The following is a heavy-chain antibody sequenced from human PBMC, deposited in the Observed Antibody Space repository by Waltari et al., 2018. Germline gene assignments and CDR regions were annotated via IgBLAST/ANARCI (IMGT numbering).Heavy chain of an antibody. J-gene: IGHJ4*02. CDR1: GFTFSSYG. V-gene: IGHV3-33*08. CDR2: IWYDGSNK. D-gene: IGHD3-10*01. CDR3: ARGEEGYGEAYY. Sequence: QVQLVESGGGVVQPGRSLRLSCAASGFTFSSYGMHWVRQAPGKGPGWVAVIWYDGSNKYHVDSVKGRFTISRDNTKKSLYLQRNSLRVDDTAVYYCARGEEGYGEAYYWGQGTLVTVSS.